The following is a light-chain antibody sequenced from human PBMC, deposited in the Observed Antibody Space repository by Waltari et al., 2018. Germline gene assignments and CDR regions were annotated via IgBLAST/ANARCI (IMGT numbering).Light chain of an antibody. Sequence: QLILTQSPSASASLGASVKLTCTLSSGHSSNVIAWLQQQPEKGPLFLMKVNSDGSPRKGDEIPDRFSGSSSGAERYLSISSLQSEDEADYFCQTGGHGTWVFGGGTKLTVL. CDR1: SGHSSNV. V-gene: IGLV4-69*01. CDR3: QTGGHGTWV. J-gene: IGLJ3*02. CDR2: VNSDGSP.